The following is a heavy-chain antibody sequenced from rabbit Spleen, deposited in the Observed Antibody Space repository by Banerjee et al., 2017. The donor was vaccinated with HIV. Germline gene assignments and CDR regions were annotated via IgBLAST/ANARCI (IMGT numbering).Heavy chain of an antibody. D-gene: IGHD1-1*01. J-gene: IGHJ4*01. CDR3: ARESYFSGWYFTL. CDR2: IYVDSSGRT. CDR1: GFDFSGNG. Sequence: QQQLVESGGGLVQPEGSLTLTCKASGFDFSGNGMCWVRQAPGKGLEWIGCIYVDSSGRTYYASWAKGRFTISKTSSTTVTLQMTSLTAADTATYFCARESYFSGWYFTLWGPGTLVTVS. V-gene: IGHV1S45*01.